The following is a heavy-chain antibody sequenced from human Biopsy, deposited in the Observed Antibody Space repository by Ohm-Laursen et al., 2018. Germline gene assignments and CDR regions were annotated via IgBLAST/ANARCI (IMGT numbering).Heavy chain of an antibody. V-gene: IGHV1-69*10. J-gene: IGHJ4*02. CDR1: GGTFSKYG. CDR2: IIPMLGTV. D-gene: IGHD6-13*01. CDR3: ARDTAASGVGLLDY. Sequence: ASVKVSCKASGGTFSKYGISWVRQAPGQGLEWMGGIIPMLGTVQYARRLRGRVTITADKATSTAYMELSSLGSDDTAVYYCARDTAASGVGLLDYWGQGTLATVSS.